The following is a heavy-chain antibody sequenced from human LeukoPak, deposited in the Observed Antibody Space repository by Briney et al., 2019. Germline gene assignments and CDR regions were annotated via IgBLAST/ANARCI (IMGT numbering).Heavy chain of an antibody. Sequence: ASVKVSCKASGYTFTGYYMHWVRQAPGQGLEWMGWINPNNGGTNYAQKFQGRVTMTRDTSISTAYMELSRLRGDDTAVYYCARYDYGGYYYYGMDVWGQGTTVTVSS. CDR3: ARYDYGGYYYYGMDV. D-gene: IGHD4-23*01. CDR2: INPNNGGT. CDR1: GYTFTGYY. V-gene: IGHV1-2*02. J-gene: IGHJ6*02.